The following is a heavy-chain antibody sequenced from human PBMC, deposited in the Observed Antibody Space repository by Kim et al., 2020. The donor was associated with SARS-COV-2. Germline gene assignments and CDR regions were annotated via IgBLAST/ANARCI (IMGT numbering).Heavy chain of an antibody. CDR2: IYSGGST. D-gene: IGHD3-3*01. Sequence: GGSLRLSCAASGFTVSSNYMSWVRQAPGKGLEWVSVIYSGGSTYYADSVKGRFTISRDNSKNTLYLQMNSLRAEDTAVYYCASARLQITIFDRSTYMDVWGKGTTVTVSS. CDR1: GFTVSSNY. CDR3: ASARLQITIFDRSTYMDV. V-gene: IGHV3-66*01. J-gene: IGHJ6*03.